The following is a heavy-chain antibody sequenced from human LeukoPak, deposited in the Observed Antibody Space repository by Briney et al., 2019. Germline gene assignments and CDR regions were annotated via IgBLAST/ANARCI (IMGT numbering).Heavy chain of an antibody. J-gene: IGHJ6*04. Sequence: NTSETLSLTCTVSGGSISSYYWSWIRQPPGKGLEWIGYIYYSGSTNYNPSLKSRVTISVDTSKNQFSLKLSSVTAAGTAVYYCATWARDTTMDFWGKGTAVTVSS. CDR2: IYYSGST. CDR1: GGSISSYY. V-gene: IGHV4-59*01. CDR3: ATWARDTTMDF. D-gene: IGHD5-18*01.